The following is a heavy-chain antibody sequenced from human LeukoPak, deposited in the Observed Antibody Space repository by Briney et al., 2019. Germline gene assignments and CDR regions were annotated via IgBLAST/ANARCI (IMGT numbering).Heavy chain of an antibody. CDR3: ARNIAVTGTYSYSDY. Sequence: SETLSLTCTVSGGSISGYNWSWIRQSPGKGQEWIGYVYYSGSTNYNPSLQSRVTLSLDTSKNQVSLKLSSVTAADTAVYYCARNIAVTGTYSYSDYWGQGTLVTVSS. V-gene: IGHV4-59*08. D-gene: IGHD6-19*01. CDR2: VYYSGST. CDR1: GGSISGYN. J-gene: IGHJ4*02.